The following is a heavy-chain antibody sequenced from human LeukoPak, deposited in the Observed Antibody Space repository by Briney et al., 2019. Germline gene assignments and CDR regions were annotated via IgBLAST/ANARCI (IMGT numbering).Heavy chain of an antibody. V-gene: IGHV3-33*01. CDR1: GFIFSSSG. CDR2: IWYYGSNK. CDR3: ARDQGTSGGWPAVGRMGYFDY. Sequence: GGSLRLSCAASGFIFSSSGMHWVRQTPGKGLEWVGIIWYYGSNKYYADSVKGRFTIYRDNAKNTVYLQMNSLRVEDTAVYYCARDQGTSGGWPAVGRMGYFDYWGQGTLVTVSS. D-gene: IGHD6-19*01. J-gene: IGHJ4*02.